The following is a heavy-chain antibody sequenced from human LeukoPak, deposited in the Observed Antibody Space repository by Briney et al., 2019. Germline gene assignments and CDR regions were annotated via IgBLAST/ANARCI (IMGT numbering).Heavy chain of an antibody. D-gene: IGHD3-10*01. V-gene: IGHV1-24*01. CDR1: GGTFSSYA. J-gene: IGHJ5*02. Sequence: ASVKVSCKASGGTFSSYAISWVRQAPGQGLEWMGGFDPEDGETIYAQKFQGRVTMTEDTSTDTAYMELSSLRSEDTAVYYCATAYGSGSYSWFDPWGQGTLVTVSS. CDR2: FDPEDGET. CDR3: ATAYGSGSYSWFDP.